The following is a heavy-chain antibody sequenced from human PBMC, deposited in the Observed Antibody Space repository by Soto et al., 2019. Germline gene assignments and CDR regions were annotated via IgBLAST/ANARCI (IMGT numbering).Heavy chain of an antibody. CDR2: INPSGGST. CDR1: GYTFTSYY. J-gene: IGHJ3*02. CDR3: ARDGRRILGYCSGGSCYGGIYAFDI. Sequence: GASVKVSCKASGYTFTSYYMHWVRQAPGQGLEWMGIINPSGGSTSYAQKFQGRVTMTRDTSTSTVYMELSSLRSEDTAVYYCARDGRRILGYCSGGSCYGGIYAFDIWCQGTRVTVAS. V-gene: IGHV1-46*03. D-gene: IGHD2-15*01.